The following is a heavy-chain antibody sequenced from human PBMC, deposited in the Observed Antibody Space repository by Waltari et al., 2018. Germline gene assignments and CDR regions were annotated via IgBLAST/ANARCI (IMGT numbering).Heavy chain of an antibody. D-gene: IGHD6-19*01. CDR3: ASEHSSGWTSFDY. CDR2: INSDGSST. J-gene: IGHJ4*02. CDR1: GFTFSSYW. Sequence: VQLVESGGGLVQPGGSLRLSCAASGFTFSSYWMHWVRQAPGKGLVWVSRINSDGSSTSYADSVKGRFTISRDNAKNTLYLQMNSLRAEDTAVYYCASEHSSGWTSFDYWGQGTLVTVSS. V-gene: IGHV3-74*01.